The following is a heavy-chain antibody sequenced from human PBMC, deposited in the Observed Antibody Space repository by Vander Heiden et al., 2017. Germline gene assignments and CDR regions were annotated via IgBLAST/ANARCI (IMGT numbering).Heavy chain of an antibody. J-gene: IGHJ4*02. CDR1: SYG. CDR3: AKASAPMRYYCNY. Sequence: SYGMHWVRQAPGKGLERGAIISDDGSKNNYANSVKVRFTISRDNSKNTLYLEMNSLRAEDTALYYCAKASAPMRYYCNYWSQGTLVTVSS. CDR2: ISDDGSKN. V-gene: IGHV3-30*18.